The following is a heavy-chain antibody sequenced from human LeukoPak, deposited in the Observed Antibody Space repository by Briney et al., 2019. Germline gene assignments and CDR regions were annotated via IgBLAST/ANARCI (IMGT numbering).Heavy chain of an antibody. CDR3: ARESAITIFGVVIDNIWFDP. D-gene: IGHD3-3*01. Sequence: GASVKVSCKASGGTFSSYAISWLRQAPGQGLEWMGRIIPIFGTANYAQKFQGRVTITTDESTSTAYMELSSLRSEDTAVYYYARESAITIFGVVIDNIWFDPWGQGILVTASS. CDR1: GGTFSSYA. J-gene: IGHJ5*02. CDR2: IIPIFGTA. V-gene: IGHV1-69*05.